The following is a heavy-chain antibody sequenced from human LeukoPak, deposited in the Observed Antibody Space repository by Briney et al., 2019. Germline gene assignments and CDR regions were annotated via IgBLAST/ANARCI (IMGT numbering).Heavy chain of an antibody. CDR3: ARVTDDYVWGILGV. CDR1: GFTFDDYG. J-gene: IGHJ4*02. Sequence: GGSLRLSCAASGFTFDDYGMNWVRQAPGRGLEWVAVINWNGGSTGYADSVKGRFTISRDNAKNSLYLQINSLRAEETALYHCARVTDDYVWGILGVWGQGTLVTVSS. CDR2: INWNGGST. V-gene: IGHV3-20*01. D-gene: IGHD3-16*01.